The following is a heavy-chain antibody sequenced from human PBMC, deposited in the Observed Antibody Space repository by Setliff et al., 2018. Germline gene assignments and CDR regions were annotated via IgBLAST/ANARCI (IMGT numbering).Heavy chain of an antibody. CDR2: ISGSGGST. Sequence: GGSLRLSCAASRFTFSNYWMSWVRQAPGKGLEWVSAISGSGGSTYYADSVKGRFTISRDNSKNTLYLQMNSLRAEDTAVYYCARAHSSTLSVHDYWGQGTLVTVSS. J-gene: IGHJ4*02. CDR3: ARAHSSTLSVHDY. V-gene: IGHV3-23*01. D-gene: IGHD2-2*01. CDR1: RFTFSNYW.